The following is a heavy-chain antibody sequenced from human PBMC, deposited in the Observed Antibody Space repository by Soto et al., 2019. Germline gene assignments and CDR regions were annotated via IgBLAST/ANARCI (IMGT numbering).Heavy chain of an antibody. V-gene: IGHV3-72*01. Sequence: EMQLVESGGGLVQPGGSLRLSCAASGFTFSDYHMEWVRQAPGKGLEWIGRASNDPRARTTQHAASVRGRFITSRDDSENSLYLQRNSLKTEDTAVYYWVGSLQYWGQGTLVTVSS. CDR3: VGSLQY. CDR2: ASNDPRARTT. D-gene: IGHD6-13*01. CDR1: GFTFSDYH. J-gene: IGHJ4*02.